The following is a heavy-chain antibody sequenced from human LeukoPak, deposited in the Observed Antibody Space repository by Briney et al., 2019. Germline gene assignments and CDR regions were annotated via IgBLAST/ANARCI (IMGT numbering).Heavy chain of an antibody. Sequence: GGSLRLSCAASGFTFSSYAMTWVRQAPGKGLEWVSTIRGGCDSTYYADSVKGRFTISRDNSKNTLYLQMSSLRAEDTAVYYCAPGIAAAGTIGHGGFDAFDIWGQGTMVTVSS. J-gene: IGHJ3*02. CDR2: IRGGCDST. V-gene: IGHV3-23*01. D-gene: IGHD6-13*01. CDR1: GFTFSSYA. CDR3: APGIAAAGTIGHGGFDAFDI.